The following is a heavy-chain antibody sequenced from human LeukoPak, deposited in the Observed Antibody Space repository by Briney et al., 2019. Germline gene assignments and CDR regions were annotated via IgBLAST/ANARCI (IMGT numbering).Heavy chain of an antibody. J-gene: IGHJ4*02. CDR3: ARGPRGYCSGGSCSYPYRLTYYFDY. V-gene: IGHV4-4*02. D-gene: IGHD2-15*01. CDR2: IYHSGST. Sequence: PSGTLSLTCAVSGGSISSSNWWSWVRQPPGKGLEWIGEIYHSGSTNYNPSLKSRVAISVDTSKNQFSLKLSSVTAADTAVYYCARGPRGYCSGGSCSYPYRLTYYFDYWGQGTLVTVSS. CDR1: GGSISSSNW.